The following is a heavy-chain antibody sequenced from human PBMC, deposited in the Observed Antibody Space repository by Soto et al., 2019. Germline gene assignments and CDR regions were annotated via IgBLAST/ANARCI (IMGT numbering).Heavy chain of an antibody. CDR2: FYHTGIT. D-gene: IGHD3-16*01. Sequence: LQESGPGLVEPSETLSLTCAVSGGSISSENWWIWVRQAPGEGLEWIGEFYHTGITNYNPSLASRVTISFDQSKNQFSLILTAVTAADTAVYYCARDRGEYGYAHDYWGQGLLVTVSS. CDR3: ARDRGEYGYAHDY. J-gene: IGHJ4*02. V-gene: IGHV4-4*02. CDR1: GGSISSENW.